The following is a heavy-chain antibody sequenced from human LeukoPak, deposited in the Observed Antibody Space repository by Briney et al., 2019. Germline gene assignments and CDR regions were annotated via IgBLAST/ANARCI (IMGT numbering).Heavy chain of an antibody. CDR3: TRGIAAGYFDY. Sequence: SVKVSCTASGGTLSGHPVSWVRQAPGQGLEWMGGFDPTPGTSNYAPKFQGRARISTGESTNTVYLDLSGLTSEDTAMYYCTRGIAAGYFDYWGQGTLVTVSS. V-gene: IGHV1-69*16. CDR2: FDPTPGTS. D-gene: IGHD6-13*01. CDR1: GGTLSGHP. J-gene: IGHJ4*02.